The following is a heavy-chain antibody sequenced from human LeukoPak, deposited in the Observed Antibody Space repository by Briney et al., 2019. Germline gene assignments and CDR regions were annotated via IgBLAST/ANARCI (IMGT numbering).Heavy chain of an antibody. J-gene: IGHJ4*02. CDR2: IYRSGST. Sequence: PSETLSLTCTVSGYSITSNYYWGWIRQPPGKGLEWIGSIYRSGSTYYNPSLKSRVTISVDTSKNQFSLKLSSVTAADTAVYYCARGTSSWSYAFDYWGQGTLVTVSS. CDR3: ARGTSSWSYAFDY. V-gene: IGHV4-38-2*02. CDR1: GYSITSNYY. D-gene: IGHD6-13*01.